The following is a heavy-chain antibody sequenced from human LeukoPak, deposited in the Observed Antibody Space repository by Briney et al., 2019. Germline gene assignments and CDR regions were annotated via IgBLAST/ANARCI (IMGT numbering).Heavy chain of an antibody. J-gene: IGHJ4*02. Sequence: GGSLRLSCAAPGFIFGNYAIHWVRQAPGKGLEWVSLISGDGGSTFYADSVRGRFTISRDNTRKSLSLQMSSLRSEDTALYYCARESETSGWYDYWGQGTPVTVSS. V-gene: IGHV3-43*02. CDR3: ARESETSGWYDY. D-gene: IGHD6-19*01. CDR1: GFIFGNYA. CDR2: ISGDGGST.